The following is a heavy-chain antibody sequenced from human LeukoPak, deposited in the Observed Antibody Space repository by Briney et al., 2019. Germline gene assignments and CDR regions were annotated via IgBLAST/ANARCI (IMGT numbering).Heavy chain of an antibody. D-gene: IGHD2-2*01. J-gene: IGHJ4*02. CDR3: ARGYYGGISLGLPADFDY. V-gene: IGHV3-20*04. CDR2: INWNGGST. CDR1: GFTFDDYG. Sequence: GGSLRLSCAASGFTFDDYGMSWVRQAPGKGLEWVSGINWNGGSTGYADSVKGRFTISRDNAKNSLYLQMNSLRAEDTALYYCARGYYGGISLGLPADFDYWGQGTLVTVSS.